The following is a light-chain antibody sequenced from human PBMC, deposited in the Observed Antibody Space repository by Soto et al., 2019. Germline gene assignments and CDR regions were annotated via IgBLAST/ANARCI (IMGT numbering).Light chain of an antibody. Sequence: EVVLTQSPGTLSLSPGERATLSCRASQSVSSYSAWYQQKPGQAPRLLIYDASNTATGIPARFSGSGSGTDFTLTISRLEPEDFAVYYCQQYGSSPITFGQGTRLEIK. CDR1: QSVSSY. CDR3: QQYGSSPIT. V-gene: IGKV3-20*01. CDR2: DAS. J-gene: IGKJ5*01.